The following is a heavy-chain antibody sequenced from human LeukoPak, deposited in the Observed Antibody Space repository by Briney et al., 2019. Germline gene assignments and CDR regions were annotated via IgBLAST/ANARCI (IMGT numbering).Heavy chain of an antibody. D-gene: IGHD5-12*01. CDR2: ISGSGGST. CDR3: ARIVATISRSWFDP. Sequence: GGSLRLSCAASGFTFRSYGMYWVRQAPGKGLEWVSAISGSGGSTYYADSVKGRFTISRDNSKNTLYLQMNSLRAEDTAVYYCARIVATISRSWFDPWGQGTLVTVSS. CDR1: GFTFRSYG. V-gene: IGHV3-23*01. J-gene: IGHJ5*02.